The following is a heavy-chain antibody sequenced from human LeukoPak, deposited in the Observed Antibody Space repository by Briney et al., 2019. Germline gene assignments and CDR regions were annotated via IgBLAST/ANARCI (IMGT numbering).Heavy chain of an antibody. CDR2: IIAYNGNA. D-gene: IGHD6-13*01. V-gene: IGHV1-18*01. J-gene: IGHJ6*02. Sequence: ASVKVSCKASGYTFTSYGISWVRQAPGQGLEWMGWIIAYNGNANYAQKLQGRVTMTTDTPTSTAYMELRSLRSDDTAVYYCARDRPGKVAAAGGYYYYYGMDVWGQGTTVTVS. CDR1: GYTFTSYG. CDR3: ARDRPGKVAAAGGYYYYYGMDV.